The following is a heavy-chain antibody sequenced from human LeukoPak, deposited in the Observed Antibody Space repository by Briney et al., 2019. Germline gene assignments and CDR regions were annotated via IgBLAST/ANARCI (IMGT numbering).Heavy chain of an antibody. CDR2: IWPGDSDT. CDR3: ARTNYYETSGWASGLSPFDM. V-gene: IGHV5-51*01. D-gene: IGHD3-22*01. Sequence: GESLQISCKGSGYTFPNYWIAWVRPLPGKGLEWMGVIWPGDSDTRYSPSFQGQVTISADKSISTVYLQWSSLKASDTAMYYCARTNYYETSGWASGLSPFDMWGRGTMVSVSS. J-gene: IGHJ3*02. CDR1: GYTFPNYW.